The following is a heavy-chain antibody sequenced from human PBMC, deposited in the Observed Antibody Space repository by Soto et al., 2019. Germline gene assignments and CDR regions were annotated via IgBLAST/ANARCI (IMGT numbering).Heavy chain of an antibody. V-gene: IGHV3-48*02. J-gene: IGHJ4*02. CDR3: ARDRGYLVGYTY. CDR2: ISPDSSTM. Sequence: EVQLVESGGGLVQPGGSLRLSCAASGFTFSTYGMSWVRQAPGKGLEWISYISPDSSTMYYADSVEGRFTISRDNANNSLYLQMNSLRDEDTALYYCARDRGYLVGYTYWGQGTLVTVSS. D-gene: IGHD6-25*01. CDR1: GFTFSTYG.